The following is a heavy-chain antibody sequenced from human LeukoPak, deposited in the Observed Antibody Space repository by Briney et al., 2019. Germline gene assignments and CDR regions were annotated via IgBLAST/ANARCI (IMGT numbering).Heavy chain of an antibody. CDR1: GFTFSNYP. Sequence: GGSLRLSCAASGFTFSNYPMSWVRQAPGKGLEWVSAITGSGASTYYADSVKGRFTISRDNSKNTLYLQMNSLRGDDTAVYYCTVAVTDAFYIWGQGTMVPVSS. J-gene: IGHJ3*02. CDR2: ITGSGAST. V-gene: IGHV3-23*01. D-gene: IGHD6-19*01. CDR3: TVAVTDAFYI.